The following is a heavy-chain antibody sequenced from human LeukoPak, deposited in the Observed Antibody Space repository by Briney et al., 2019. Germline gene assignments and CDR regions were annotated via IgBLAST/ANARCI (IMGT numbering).Heavy chain of an antibody. V-gene: IGHV3-74*01. J-gene: IGHJ5*02. CDR2: IKPDGTYT. Sequence: GGSLRLSCAASGFTFSRDWMYWVRQAPGRGPVWVSGIKPDGTYTHYADSVKGRFTISRDDAKNTLYLQMNSLRVEDTAVYYCANYWNPWGPGTLVTVSS. D-gene: IGHD1-1*01. CDR1: GFTFSRDW. CDR3: ANYWNP.